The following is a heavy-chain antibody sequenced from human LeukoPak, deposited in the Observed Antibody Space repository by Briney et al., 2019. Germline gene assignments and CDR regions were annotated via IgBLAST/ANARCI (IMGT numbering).Heavy chain of an antibody. V-gene: IGHV3-48*04. Sequence: HPGGSLRLSCAASGFTFSTYSMNWVRQAPGKGLEWVSYISSSGSTIYYADSVKGRFTISRDNAKNSLYLQMNSLRAEDTAVYYCARDREYYYDSSGYFGYWGQGTLVTVSS. CDR1: GFTFSTYS. CDR2: ISSSGSTI. CDR3: ARDREYYYDSSGYFGY. D-gene: IGHD3-22*01. J-gene: IGHJ4*02.